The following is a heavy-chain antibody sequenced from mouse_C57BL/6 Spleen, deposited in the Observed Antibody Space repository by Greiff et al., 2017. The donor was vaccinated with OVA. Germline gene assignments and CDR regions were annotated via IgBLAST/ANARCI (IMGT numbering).Heavy chain of an antibody. CDR2: IDPSNSDT. J-gene: IGHJ3*01. CDR1: GYTFTSYW. D-gene: IGHD2-4*01. Sequence: QVQLQQPGAELVKPGASVKLSCKASGYTFTSYWMHWVKQRPGQGLEWIGEIDPSNSDTNYNQKFKGKATLTVDKSSSTAYMQLSSLTAEDSAVYSCARSRDYDCAFADRGTGALVTVSA. CDR3: ARSRDYDCAFAD. V-gene: IGHV1-50*01.